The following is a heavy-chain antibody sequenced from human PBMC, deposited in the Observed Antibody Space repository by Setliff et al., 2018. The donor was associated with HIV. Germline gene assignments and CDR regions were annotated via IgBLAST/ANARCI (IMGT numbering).Heavy chain of an antibody. V-gene: IGHV1-46*01. J-gene: IGHJ6*03. CDR2: INPNGGTT. D-gene: IGHD6-19*01. CDR3: ARSLERQWLVPYYMGV. CDR1: GYTFTSYY. Sequence: GASVKVSCKASGYTFTSYYLHWVRQAPGQGLEWMGIINPNGGTTNYARKFQGRVTITRDTFASTAYMELSSLRSEDTAVYYCARSLERQWLVPYYMGVWGKGTTVTVSS.